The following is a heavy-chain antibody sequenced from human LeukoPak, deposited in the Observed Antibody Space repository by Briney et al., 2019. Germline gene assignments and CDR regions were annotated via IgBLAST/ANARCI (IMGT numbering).Heavy chain of an antibody. D-gene: IGHD2-15*01. Sequence: ASVKVSCKASGYTFTGYYMHWVRQAPGQVLEWMGWVNPNSGGTNYAQKFQGRVTMTRDTSISTAYMELSRLRSDGTAVYYCARDPPLTSGGSDYNDYWGQGTLVTVSS. J-gene: IGHJ4*02. CDR3: ARDPPLTSGGSDYNDY. CDR2: VNPNSGGT. CDR1: GYTFTGYY. V-gene: IGHV1-2*02.